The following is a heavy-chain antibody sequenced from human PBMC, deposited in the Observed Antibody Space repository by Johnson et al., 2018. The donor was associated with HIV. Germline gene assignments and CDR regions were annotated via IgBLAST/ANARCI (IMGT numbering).Heavy chain of an antibody. Sequence: MLLVESGGGVVQPGRTLRLSCAASGFTFSSYGMHWVRQAPGKGLEWVAVISYDGSNKYYADSVKGRFTISRDNSKNTLYLQMNSLRAEYTAVYYCARVTLVLDIWGQGTMVTVSS. V-gene: IGHV3-30*03. CDR2: ISYDGSNK. D-gene: IGHD4-23*01. J-gene: IGHJ3*02. CDR3: ARVTLVLDI. CDR1: GFTFSSYG.